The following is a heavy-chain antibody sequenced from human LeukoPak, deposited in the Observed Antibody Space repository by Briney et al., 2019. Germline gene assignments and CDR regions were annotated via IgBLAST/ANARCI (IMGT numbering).Heavy chain of an antibody. CDR3: ASQGYSYGPDAFDI. Sequence: GASVKVSCKASGCTFTSYGISWVRQAPGQGLEWMGWISVYNGNTNYAQKLQGRVTMTTDTSTSTAYMELRSLRSDDTAVYYCASQGYSYGPDAFDIWGQGTMVTVSS. CDR2: ISVYNGNT. D-gene: IGHD5-18*01. V-gene: IGHV1-18*01. CDR1: GCTFTSYG. J-gene: IGHJ3*02.